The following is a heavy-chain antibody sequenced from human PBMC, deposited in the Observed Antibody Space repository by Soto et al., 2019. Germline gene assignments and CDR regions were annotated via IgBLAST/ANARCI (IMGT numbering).Heavy chain of an antibody. J-gene: IGHJ3*01. CDR3: ARRASR. CDR2: IHPSGQPI. D-gene: IGHD1-26*01. V-gene: IGHV3-48*03. CDR1: GFTFSSSE. Sequence: EVQLVESGGGLVQPGGSLRLSCAVSGFTFSSSEMYWVRQAPGKGLEWISYIHPSGQPIFYADSVKGRFTISRDNVNNSLFLQMTSLRAEDTAVYYCARRASRWGQGTMVTVSS.